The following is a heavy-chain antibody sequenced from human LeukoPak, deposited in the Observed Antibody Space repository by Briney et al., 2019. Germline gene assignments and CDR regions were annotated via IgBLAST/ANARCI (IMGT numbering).Heavy chain of an antibody. V-gene: IGHV4-39*07. CDR3: ATNVYYYDSSGYYGGAFDI. CDR1: GGSISSSSYY. J-gene: IGHJ3*02. CDR2: IYYSGST. Sequence: SETLSLTCTVSGGSISSSSYYWGWIRQPPGKGLEWIGSIYYSGSTYYNPSLKSRVTISVDTSKNQFSLKLSSVTAADTAVYYCATNVYYYDSSGYYGGAFDIWGQGTMVTVSS. D-gene: IGHD3-22*01.